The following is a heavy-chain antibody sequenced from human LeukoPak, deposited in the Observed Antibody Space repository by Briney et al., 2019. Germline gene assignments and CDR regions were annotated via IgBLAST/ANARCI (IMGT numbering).Heavy chain of an antibody. V-gene: IGHV3-11*04. Sequence: GGSLRLSCTASGFTFSDYYMTWTRQAPGKGLECISYISYSASTIYYADSVRGRFTISRDNAKNSMFLQMNSLRAEDTAVYYCARGRGTTGTLPLNWFDPWGQGTLVTVSS. CDR1: GFTFSDYY. CDR3: ARGRGTTGTLPLNWFDP. D-gene: IGHD1-1*01. CDR2: ISYSASTI. J-gene: IGHJ5*02.